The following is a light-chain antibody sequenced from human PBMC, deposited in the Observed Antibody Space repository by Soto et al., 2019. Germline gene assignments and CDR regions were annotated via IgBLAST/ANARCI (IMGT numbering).Light chain of an antibody. Sequence: QSALTQPASVSGSAGQSITISCSGTMRDVGAYNLVSWYQQHPGTAPKLIIYEVRNRPSGISSRFSGSKSGNTASLTISGLQPEDTALYYCCSYTRSGTLSFGGGTQLTVL. J-gene: IGLJ2*01. CDR3: CSYTRSGTLS. CDR2: EVR. V-gene: IGLV2-14*01. CDR1: MRDVGAYNL.